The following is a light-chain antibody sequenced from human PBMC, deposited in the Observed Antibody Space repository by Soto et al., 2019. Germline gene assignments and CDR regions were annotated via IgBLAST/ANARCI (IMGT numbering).Light chain of an antibody. J-gene: IGKJ5*01. CDR3: QQRSNWPPIT. Sequence: EIVLTQSPATLSLSPGERATLSCRASQSVSNYLAWYQQKPGQAPRLHIYDASNRATDIPARFSGSGSGTDFTLTISSLEPEDFAVYYCQQRSNWPPITFGQGTRLEIK. CDR2: DAS. V-gene: IGKV3-11*01. CDR1: QSVSNY.